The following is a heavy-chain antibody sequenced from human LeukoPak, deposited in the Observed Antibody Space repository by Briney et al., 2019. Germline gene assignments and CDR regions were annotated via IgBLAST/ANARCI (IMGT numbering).Heavy chain of an antibody. Sequence: GGSLKISCEGSGYSFSNYCIGWVRQIPGKGLEWMGIIYPGDYETRFSPSFQGLVTISVDKSISTAYLQWSSLKASDTAMYYCAIPPGYCGNDCSFDHWGQGTLVTVSS. J-gene: IGHJ4*02. D-gene: IGHD2-21*02. CDR3: AIPPGYCGNDCSFDH. V-gene: IGHV5-51*01. CDR2: IYPGDYET. CDR1: GYSFSNYC.